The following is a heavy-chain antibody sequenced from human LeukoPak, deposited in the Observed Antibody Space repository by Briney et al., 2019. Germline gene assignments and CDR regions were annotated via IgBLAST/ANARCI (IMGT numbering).Heavy chain of an antibody. CDR3: ARHLDFWSGLEDY. Sequence: SVKVSCKASGGTFSSYAISWVRQAPGQRLEWMGRIIPIFGTANYAQKFQGRVTITTDESTSTAYMELSSLRSEDTAVYYCARHLDFWSGLEDYWGQGTLVTVSS. CDR2: IIPIFGTA. D-gene: IGHD3-3*01. CDR1: GGTFSSYA. V-gene: IGHV1-69*05. J-gene: IGHJ4*02.